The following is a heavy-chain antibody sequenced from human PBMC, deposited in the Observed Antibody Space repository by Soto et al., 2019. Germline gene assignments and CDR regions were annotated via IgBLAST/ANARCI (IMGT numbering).Heavy chain of an antibody. CDR1: GYTFTSYD. CDR3: AREKSSGYYYDY. J-gene: IGHJ4*02. V-gene: IGHV1-8*01. D-gene: IGHD3-22*01. Sequence: QVQLVQSGAEVKKPGASVKVSCKASGYTFTSYDINWVRQATGQGLEWMGWMNPNSGNTAYAQKFQGRVTMTRNTSISTAYMGLSSLRSEDTAVYYCAREKSSGYYYDYWGQGTLVTVSS. CDR2: MNPNSGNT.